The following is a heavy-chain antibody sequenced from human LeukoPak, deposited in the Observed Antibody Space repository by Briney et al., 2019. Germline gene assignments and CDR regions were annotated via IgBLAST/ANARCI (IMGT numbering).Heavy chain of an antibody. CDR2: IISGGST. CDR3: AKNFWSDKYYYYYMDV. J-gene: IGHJ6*03. Sequence: GGSLRLSCGASRLTFSNYAMNWVRQAPGKGLEWVSGIISGGSTYYADSAKGRFTISRDNSKNTLYLQMNSLRAEDTAVYYCAKNFWSDKYYYYYMDVWGKGTTVTVSS. V-gene: IGHV3-23*01. D-gene: IGHD3-3*01. CDR1: RLTFSNYA.